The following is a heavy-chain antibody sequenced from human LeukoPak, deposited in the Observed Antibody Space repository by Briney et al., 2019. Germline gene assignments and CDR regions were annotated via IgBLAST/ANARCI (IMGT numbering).Heavy chain of an antibody. V-gene: IGHV3-23*01. CDR3: AKLSLQTTMIVVVITPNDY. Sequence: GGSLRLSCAASGFTFSSYAMSWVRQAPGKGLEWVSAISGSGGSTYYADSVKGRFTISRDNSKNTLYLQMNSLRAEDTAVYYCAKLSLQTTMIVVVITPNDYWGQGTLVTVSS. J-gene: IGHJ4*02. CDR2: ISGSGGST. CDR1: GFTFSSYA. D-gene: IGHD3-22*01.